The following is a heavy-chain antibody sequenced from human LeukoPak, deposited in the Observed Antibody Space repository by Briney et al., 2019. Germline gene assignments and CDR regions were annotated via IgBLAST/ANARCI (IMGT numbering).Heavy chain of an antibody. Sequence: SGGSLRLSCAVSGFTFSRYWMSWIRQAPGKGLEWVANIKPDGSERDYGDSVKGRFTISRDNAKNSLYLQMNSLRAEDTAIYYCAKVHDFDSWGQGTLVTVSS. V-gene: IGHV3-7*03. CDR2: IKPDGSER. CDR3: AKVHDFDS. CDR1: GFTFSRYW. J-gene: IGHJ4*02.